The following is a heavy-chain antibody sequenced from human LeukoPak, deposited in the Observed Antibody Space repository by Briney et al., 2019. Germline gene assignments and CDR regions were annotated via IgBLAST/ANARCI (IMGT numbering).Heavy chain of an antibody. V-gene: IGHV1-2*02. D-gene: IGHD5-24*01. CDR2: INPNSGGT. Sequence: ASVKVSCKASGYTFTGYYMHWVRQAPGQGLEWMGWINPNSGGTNYAQKFQGRVTMTRDTSISTVYMELSRLRSDDTAVYYCARVLRRDGYNRYFDYWGQGTLVTVSS. CDR1: GYTFTGYY. J-gene: IGHJ4*02. CDR3: ARVLRRDGYNRYFDY.